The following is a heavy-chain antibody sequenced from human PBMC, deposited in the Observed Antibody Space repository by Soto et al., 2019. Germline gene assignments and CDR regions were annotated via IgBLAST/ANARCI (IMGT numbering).Heavy chain of an antibody. CDR3: ARGHTSGPTAP. V-gene: IGHV1-3*04. CDR2: ITTDNGDT. CDR1: GYTFSAYA. D-gene: IGHD3-22*01. Sequence: GASVKVSCKASGYTFSAYAMHWVRQAPGQSLEWMGWITTDNGDTKYSQNFQDRVTITRDTSASTVYTELSSLRSEDTAVYFCARGHTSGPTAPWGQGTLVTVSS. J-gene: IGHJ5*02.